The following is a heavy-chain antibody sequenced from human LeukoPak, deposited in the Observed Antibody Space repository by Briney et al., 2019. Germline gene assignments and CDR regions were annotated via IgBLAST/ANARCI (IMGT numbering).Heavy chain of an antibody. Sequence: GGSLRLSCVASGFTFSRYWMHWVRQAPGKGLVWVSRIDSDGSSTNYADSVKGRFTISRDNAKNTLYLQMNSLRDEDTAVYYCARLWGYCSGGSCYSTPYWGQGTLVTVSS. V-gene: IGHV3-74*01. D-gene: IGHD2-15*01. CDR1: GFTFSRYW. CDR2: IDSDGSST. J-gene: IGHJ4*02. CDR3: ARLWGYCSGGSCYSTPY.